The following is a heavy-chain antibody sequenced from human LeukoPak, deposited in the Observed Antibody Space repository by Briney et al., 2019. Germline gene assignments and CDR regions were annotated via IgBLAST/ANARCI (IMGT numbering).Heavy chain of an antibody. V-gene: IGHV1-8*03. CDR2: MNPNSGNT. D-gene: IGHD3-22*01. CDR1: GYTFTNYD. CDR3: ARGGGYYDSSGYYYKDAFDI. Sequence: GASVKVSCKASGYTFTNYDINWVRQATGQGLEWMGWMNPNSGNTGYSQKFQGRVTFTRNTSINTAYMELSSLRSEDAAVYYCARGGGYYDSSGYYYKDAFDIWGQGTMVTVSS. J-gene: IGHJ3*02.